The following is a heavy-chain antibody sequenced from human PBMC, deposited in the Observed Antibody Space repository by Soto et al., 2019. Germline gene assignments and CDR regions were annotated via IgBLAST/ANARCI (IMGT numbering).Heavy chain of an antibody. CDR2: ISGSGGST. D-gene: IGHD6-13*01. CDR1: GFTVSSYA. J-gene: IGHJ6*03. CDR3: SKAWGSSWSYYYYYMDV. Sequence: GGSLRLSCAASGFTVSSYAMSWVRQAPGKGLEWVSAISGSGGSTYYADSVEGRFTISRENTKNTMYLHMNSLRAEDKAVDYCSKAWGSSWSYYYYYMDVWGKGTTVTVSS. V-gene: IGHV3-23*01.